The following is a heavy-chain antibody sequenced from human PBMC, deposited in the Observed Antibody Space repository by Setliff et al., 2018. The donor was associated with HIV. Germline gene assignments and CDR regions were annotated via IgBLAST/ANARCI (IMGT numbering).Heavy chain of an antibody. CDR1: GGSFSGYY. Sequence: SETLSLTCAVCGGSFSGYYWSWIRQPPGKGLEWIGEINHSGSTNYNPSLKSRVTISVDTSKNQFSLKLSSVTAADTAVYYCAREMFGGIAARLKYFDLWGRGTLVTVSS. J-gene: IGHJ2*01. V-gene: IGHV4-34*01. CDR2: INHSGST. D-gene: IGHD6-6*01. CDR3: AREMFGGIAARLKYFDL.